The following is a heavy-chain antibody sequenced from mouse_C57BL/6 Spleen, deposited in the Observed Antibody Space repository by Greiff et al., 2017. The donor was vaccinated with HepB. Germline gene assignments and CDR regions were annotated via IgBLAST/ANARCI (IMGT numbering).Heavy chain of an antibody. J-gene: IGHJ1*03. CDR2: INPNNGGT. V-gene: IGHV1-26*01. D-gene: IGHD2-12*01. CDR3: ARNPYDKWYFDV. CDR1: GYTFTDYY. Sequence: EVQLQQSGPELVKPGASVKISCKASGYTFTDYYMNWVKQSHGKSLEWIGDINPNNGGTSYNQKFKGKATLTVDKSSSTAYMELRSLTSEDSAVYYCARNPYDKWYFDVWGTGTTVTVSS.